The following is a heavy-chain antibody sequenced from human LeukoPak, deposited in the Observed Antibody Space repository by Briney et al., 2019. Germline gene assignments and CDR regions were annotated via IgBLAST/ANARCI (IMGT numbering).Heavy chain of an antibody. Sequence: ASVKVSCNASGYTFTRYGISWVRQAPGQGLEWMGWISGYNANTKYAQKLQGRVTMTTDTSTSTAYMDLRSLRSDDTAVYYCARESSGLPGTREFDYWGQGTLVTVSS. CDR2: ISGYNANT. V-gene: IGHV1-18*01. CDR1: GYTFTRYG. D-gene: IGHD6-13*01. CDR3: ARESSGLPGTREFDY. J-gene: IGHJ4*02.